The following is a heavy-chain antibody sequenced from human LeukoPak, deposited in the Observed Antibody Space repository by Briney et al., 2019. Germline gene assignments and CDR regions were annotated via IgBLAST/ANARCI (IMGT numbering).Heavy chain of an antibody. Sequence: PSETLSLTCSISGGSISSKTYNWGWIRQPPGKGLEWIGSTYYTGSTHYNPSLKSRVTISVDTSKNQFSLKLSSVTAADTAVYYCARDIPLSEMRYFDYWGQGTLVTVSS. CDR1: GGSISSKTYN. V-gene: IGHV4-39*07. J-gene: IGHJ4*02. CDR2: TYYTGST. CDR3: ARDIPLSEMRYFDY. D-gene: IGHD2-21*01.